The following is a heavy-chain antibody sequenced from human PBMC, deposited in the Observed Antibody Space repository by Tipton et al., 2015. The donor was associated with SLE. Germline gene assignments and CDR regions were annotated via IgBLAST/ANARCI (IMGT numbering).Heavy chain of an antibody. CDR3: ARAERGYSGYDSWYYYYYMDV. J-gene: IGHJ6*03. D-gene: IGHD5-12*01. Sequence: TLSLTCTVSGGSISSYYWSWIRQPPGKGLEWIGYIYYSGNTNYSPSLKSRVTISVDTSKNQFSLKLSSVTAADTALYYCARAERGYSGYDSWYYYYYMDVWGKGTTVTVSS. CDR1: GGSISSYY. CDR2: IYYSGNT. V-gene: IGHV4-59*01.